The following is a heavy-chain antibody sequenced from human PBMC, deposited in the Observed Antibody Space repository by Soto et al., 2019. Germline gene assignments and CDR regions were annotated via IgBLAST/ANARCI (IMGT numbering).Heavy chain of an antibody. CDR3: AKGFIRDCGGDCTVDT. V-gene: IGHV3-23*01. D-gene: IGHD2-21*02. J-gene: IGHJ5*02. CDR2: ISATGGST. Sequence: GGSLRLSCAASGFTFSSYTMSWVRQAPGKGLEWVSGISATGGSTYYADSVKGRFTFSRDNSKNTLYLQMNSLRAEDTAVYYCAKGFIRDCGGDCTVDTWGQGTLVTVSS. CDR1: GFTFSSYT.